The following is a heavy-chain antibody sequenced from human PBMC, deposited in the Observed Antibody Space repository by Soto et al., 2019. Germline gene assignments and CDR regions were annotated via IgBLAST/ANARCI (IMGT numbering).Heavy chain of an antibody. CDR2: ISYDGSNK. V-gene: IGHV3-30-3*01. Sequence: QVQLVESVGGVVQPGRSLRLSCAASGFTFSSYAMHWVRQAPGKGLEWVAVISYDGSNKYYADSVKGRFTISRDNSKNTLYLQMNSLRAEDTAVYYCARDGLLGYFDYWGQGTLVTVSS. D-gene: IGHD3-16*01. J-gene: IGHJ4*02. CDR3: ARDGLLGYFDY. CDR1: GFTFSSYA.